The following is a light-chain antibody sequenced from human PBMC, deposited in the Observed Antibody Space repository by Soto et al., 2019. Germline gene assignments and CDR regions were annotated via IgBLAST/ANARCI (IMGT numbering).Light chain of an antibody. V-gene: IGKV3-20*01. CDR3: QHYVTSLTT. CDR2: GAS. CDR1: QSVTSNY. J-gene: IGKJ1*01. Sequence: EIVLTQSPSPLSLXPGYTATLSXDASQSVTSNYLAWYQQKPGQAPRLLIFGASIRATGIPDRFIGSGSGTDFTLTISRLEPEDFAVYYCQHYVTSLTTFGQGTKVE.